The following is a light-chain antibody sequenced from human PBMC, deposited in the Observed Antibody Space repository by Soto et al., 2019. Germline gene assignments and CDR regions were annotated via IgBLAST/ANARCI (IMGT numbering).Light chain of an antibody. J-gene: IGKJ5*01. V-gene: IGKV3-11*01. CDR1: QSVSSY. Sequence: EIVLTQSAATLSLSPGERATLSCRASQSVSSYLARYQQKPGQAPRLLIYDASNRATGIPARFSGSGSGTDFTLTISSLEPEDFAVYYCQQRSNWPPSITFGQGTRLEIK. CDR2: DAS. CDR3: QQRSNWPPSIT.